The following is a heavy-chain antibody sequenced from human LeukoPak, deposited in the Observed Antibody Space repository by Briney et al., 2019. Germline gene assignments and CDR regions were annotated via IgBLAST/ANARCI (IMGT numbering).Heavy chain of an antibody. D-gene: IGHD5-18*01. Sequence: GGCLRLSCAASGFTFSSYWMSWVSQAPGKGREWVANIKQDGSEKYYVDSVKGRFTISRDNAKNSLYLQMNSLRAEDTAVYYCARDDSYGYYFDYWGQGTLVTVSS. CDR3: ARDDSYGYYFDY. CDR1: GFTFSSYW. CDR2: IKQDGSEK. V-gene: IGHV3-7*01. J-gene: IGHJ4*02.